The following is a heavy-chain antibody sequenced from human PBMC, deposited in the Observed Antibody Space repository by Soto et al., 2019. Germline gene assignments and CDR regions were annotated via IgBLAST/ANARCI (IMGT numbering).Heavy chain of an antibody. D-gene: IGHD3-22*01. CDR3: AKLPLYYDSSGFDY. Sequence: GGSLRLSCAASGFTFSSYGMHWVRQAPGKGLEWVAVISYDGSNKYYADSVKGRFTISRDNSKNTLYLQMNSLRAEDTAVYYCAKLPLYYDSSGFDYWG. J-gene: IGHJ4*01. CDR1: GFTFSSYG. CDR2: ISYDGSNK. V-gene: IGHV3-30*18.